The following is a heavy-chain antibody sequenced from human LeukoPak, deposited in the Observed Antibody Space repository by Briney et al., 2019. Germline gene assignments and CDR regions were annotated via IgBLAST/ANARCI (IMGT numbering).Heavy chain of an antibody. CDR2: ISSSSSTI. CDR3: AKDRRVRGVIIVDY. D-gene: IGHD3-10*01. Sequence: GGSLRLSCAASGFTFSSYSMNWVRQAPGKGLEWVSYISSSSSTIYYADSVKGRFTISRDNAKNSLYLQMNSLRAEDTAVYYCAKDRRVRGVIIVDYWGQGTLVTVSS. CDR1: GFTFSSYS. V-gene: IGHV3-48*01. J-gene: IGHJ4*02.